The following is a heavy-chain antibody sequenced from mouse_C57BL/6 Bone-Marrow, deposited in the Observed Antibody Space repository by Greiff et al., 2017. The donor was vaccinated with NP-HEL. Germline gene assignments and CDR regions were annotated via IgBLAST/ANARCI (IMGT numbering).Heavy chain of an antibody. V-gene: IGHV1-62-2*01. CDR1: GYTFTEYP. CDR2: FYPGSGSI. Sequence: VQLQQSGAELVKPGASVKLSCKASGYTFTEYPIHWVKQRSGQGLEWIGWFYPGSGSIKYNEKFKDKATLPADKSSSTVSMELSMLTSEDSAVYVGAIHLIVTTLGSHCFDYWGQGTTLTVSS. D-gene: IGHD2-5*01. CDR3: AIHLIVTTLGSHCFDY. J-gene: IGHJ2*01.